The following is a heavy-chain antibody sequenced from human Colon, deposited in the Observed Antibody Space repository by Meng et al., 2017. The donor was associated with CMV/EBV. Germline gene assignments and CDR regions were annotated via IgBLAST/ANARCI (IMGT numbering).Heavy chain of an antibody. CDR1: CDYISVGRHF. D-gene: IGHD2-2*01. J-gene: IGHJ4*02. CDR2: IHYTETT. CDR3: AADISTAWFYY. Sequence: QLQRHGPGLVQPRETLSHTCTVACDYISVGRHFWGWIRQAPGKGLEWIATIHYTETTHYNPSLKSRITISVDTSKNQISLKVNSVTAADTAMYYCAADISTAWFYYWGQGTLVTVSS. V-gene: IGHV4-39*07.